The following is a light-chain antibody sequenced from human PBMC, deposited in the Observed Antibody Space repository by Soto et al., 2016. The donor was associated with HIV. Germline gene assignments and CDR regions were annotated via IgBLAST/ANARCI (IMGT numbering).Light chain of an antibody. CDR3: QVWDSGSDPVV. CDR2: DDS. Sequence: SYELTQPPSVSVAPGKTARITCGGTNVGSKSVHWHQQKPGQAPVLVVYDDSDRPSGIPERFSGSNSGNTATLTISRVDIGDEADYYCQVWDSGSDPVVFGGGTKLTVL. V-gene: IGLV3-21*03. CDR1: NVGSKS. J-gene: IGLJ2*01.